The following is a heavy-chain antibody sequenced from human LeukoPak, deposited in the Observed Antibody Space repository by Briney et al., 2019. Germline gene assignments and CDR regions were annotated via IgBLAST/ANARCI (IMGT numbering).Heavy chain of an antibody. CDR1: GFTFSTYA. CDR2: ISGSGDST. Sequence: PGGSLRLSCAASGFTFSTYAMSWVRQAPGRGLEWVSAISGSGDSTYYADSVKGRFTISRDNSKNTIYLEMNSLRAEDTAVYYCAKGKDDYWGQGTLVTVSS. V-gene: IGHV3-23*01. CDR3: AKGKDDY. J-gene: IGHJ4*02.